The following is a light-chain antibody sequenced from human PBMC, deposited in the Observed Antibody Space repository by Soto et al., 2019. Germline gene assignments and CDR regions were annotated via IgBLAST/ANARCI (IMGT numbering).Light chain of an antibody. J-gene: IGKJ5*01. CDR3: QQRHMWPIT. CDR2: DAY. V-gene: IGKV3-11*01. CDR1: QSFRGL. Sequence: EIAMTQSPVTLSFSPGERATLSCRASQSFRGLLAWYQQKPGQAPRLLIYDAYNRATGIPPRFSGSGSGTDFTLTISSLEPEDSAVYYCQQRHMWPITFGQGTRLEIK.